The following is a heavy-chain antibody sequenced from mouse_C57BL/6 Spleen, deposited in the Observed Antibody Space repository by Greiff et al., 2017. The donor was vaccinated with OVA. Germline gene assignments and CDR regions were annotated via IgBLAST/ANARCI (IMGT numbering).Heavy chain of an antibody. V-gene: IGHV1-54*01. J-gene: IGHJ4*01. CDR3: ARSQYYAMDY. CDR2: INPGSGGT. Sequence: VMLVESGAELVRPGTSVKVSCKASGYAFTNYLIEWVKQRPGQGLEWIGVINPGSGGTNYNEKFKGKATLTADKSSSTAYMQLSSLTSEDSAVYFCARSQYYAMDYWGQGTSVTVSS. CDR1: GYAFTNYL.